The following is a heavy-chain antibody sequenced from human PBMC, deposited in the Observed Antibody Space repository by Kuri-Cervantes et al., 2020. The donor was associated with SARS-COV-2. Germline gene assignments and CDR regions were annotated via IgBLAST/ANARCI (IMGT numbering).Heavy chain of an antibody. D-gene: IGHD4-11*01. Sequence: ASVKVSCKASGYTFTGYYMHWVRQAPGQGLEWMGWINPNSGGTNYAQKFQGRVTMTRDTSISTVYMELSRLRSDDTAVYYCAKDRMTTVTPHDYWGQGTLVTVSS. CDR2: INPNSGGT. J-gene: IGHJ4*02. CDR3: AKDRMTTVTPHDY. CDR1: GYTFTGYY. V-gene: IGHV1-2*02.